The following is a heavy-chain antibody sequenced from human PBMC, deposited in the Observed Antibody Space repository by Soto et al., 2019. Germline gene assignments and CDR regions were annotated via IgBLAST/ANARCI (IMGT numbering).Heavy chain of an antibody. Sequence: EVQLLESGGGLVQPGGSLRLSCVVSAFTVPNYGMVWVRQAPGKGLEWVSTISDAGAKYYVDSVRGRFTISRDNSRATLYLQMNSLRVEDTAVYYCAREIRGYENWGQGILVTVSS. D-gene: IGHD5-12*01. CDR2: ISDAGAK. V-gene: IGHV3-23*01. CDR3: AREIRGYEN. J-gene: IGHJ4*02. CDR1: AFTVPNYG.